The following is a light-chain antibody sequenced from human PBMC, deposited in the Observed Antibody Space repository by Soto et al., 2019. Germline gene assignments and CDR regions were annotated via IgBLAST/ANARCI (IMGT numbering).Light chain of an antibody. CDR2: GVY. V-gene: IGKV3-20*01. CDR3: KHYGYSRWT. CDR1: LTGNNNY. J-gene: IGKJ1*01. Sequence: IVLTQSPGTLSLSPGERATLSCRASLTGNNNYLAWYQHKSGQAPRLLIYGVYTRATGIPDRFTGSGSGTEFTLTITRLEPEDSAAYFCKHYGYSRWTLAKGPRWKSN.